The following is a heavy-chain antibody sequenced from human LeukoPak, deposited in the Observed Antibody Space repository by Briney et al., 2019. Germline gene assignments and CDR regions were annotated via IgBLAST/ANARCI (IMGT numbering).Heavy chain of an antibody. CDR1: GFTFSTFA. D-gene: IGHD3-9*01. V-gene: IGHV3-23*01. CDR3: ASRQYDILTGYDGALDI. CDR2: ISASGGST. J-gene: IGHJ3*02. Sequence: GGSLRLSCAASGFTFSTFAMSWVRQAPGKGLEWVSIISASGGSTYYADSVKGRFTISRDNSKNTLYLQVNSLRAEDTAVYYCASRQYDILTGYDGALDIWGRGTMVTVSS.